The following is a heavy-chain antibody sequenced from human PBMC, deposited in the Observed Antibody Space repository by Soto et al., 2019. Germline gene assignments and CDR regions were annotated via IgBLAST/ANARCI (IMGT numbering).Heavy chain of an antibody. V-gene: IGHV5-51*01. Sequence: GQPMKISCKGSGYSFTSYWIGWVRQMPGKGLEWMGIIYPGDSDTRYSPSFQGQVTISADKSISTAYLQWSSLKASDTAMYYCARHESNGDFYYGIDGWGQGTTVTVSS. D-gene: IGHD4-17*01. CDR3: ARHESNGDFYYGIDG. CDR2: IYPGDSDT. CDR1: GYSFTSYW. J-gene: IGHJ6*02.